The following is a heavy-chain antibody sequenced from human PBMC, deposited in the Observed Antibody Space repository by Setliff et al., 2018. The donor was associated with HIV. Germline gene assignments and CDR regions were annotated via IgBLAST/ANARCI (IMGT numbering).Heavy chain of an antibody. CDR2: IFGSGTT. Sequence: ASETLSLTCTVSGGSISSYYWSWIRQPPGKGLEWIGRIFGSGTTHYNPSLKSRVTMSIDTSKNQFSLKLNSVTAADTAVYFCARDRSKYGTGSSAYNWFDPWGLGTLVTVSS. CDR1: GGSISSYY. J-gene: IGHJ5*02. V-gene: IGHV4-4*07. CDR3: ARDRSKYGTGSSAYNWFDP. D-gene: IGHD3-16*01.